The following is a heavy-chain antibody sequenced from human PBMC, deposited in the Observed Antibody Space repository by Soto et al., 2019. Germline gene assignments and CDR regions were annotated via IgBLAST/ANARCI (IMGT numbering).Heavy chain of an antibody. CDR2: VFYTGFT. CDR1: GGSISGSYYY. J-gene: IGHJ4*02. D-gene: IGHD1-20*01. CDR3: ATSQKGYNWNYFDH. V-gene: IGHV4-39*01. Sequence: LSLTCAVSGGSISGSYYYWAWLRQSPGKGPEWIGSVFYTGFTSYNPSLESRVSVSVDTSKSQFSLKLSAVTAADTAVYYCATSQKGYNWNYFDHWGQGALVTV.